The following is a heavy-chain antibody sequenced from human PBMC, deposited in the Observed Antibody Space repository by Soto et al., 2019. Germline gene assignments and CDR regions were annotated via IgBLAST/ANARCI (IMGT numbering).Heavy chain of an antibody. V-gene: IGHV4-59*01. CDR2: IYYSGST. CDR3: ARALDYSNPYAPLNWFDP. J-gene: IGHJ5*02. D-gene: IGHD4-4*01. CDR1: GGSISSYY. Sequence: SETLSLTCTVSGGSISSYYWSWIRQPPGKGLEWIGYIYYSGSTNYNPSLKSRVTISVDTSKNQFSLKLSSVTAADTAVYYCARALDYSNPYAPLNWFDPWGQGTLVTVSS.